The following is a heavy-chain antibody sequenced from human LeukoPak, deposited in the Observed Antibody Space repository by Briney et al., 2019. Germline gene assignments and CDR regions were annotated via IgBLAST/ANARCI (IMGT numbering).Heavy chain of an antibody. D-gene: IGHD6-13*01. V-gene: IGHV3-23*01. J-gene: IGHJ4*02. CDR2: ISGSGGST. CDR1: GFTFNYYA. Sequence: GGSLRLSCAASGFTFNYYAMNWVRQAPGKGLEWVSGISGSGGSTYYADSVKGRFTISRDNSKNTLHLQMNSLRTEDTAVYYCAKASGIAAAGNPFDYWAREPWSPSPQ. CDR3: AKASGIAAAGNPFDY.